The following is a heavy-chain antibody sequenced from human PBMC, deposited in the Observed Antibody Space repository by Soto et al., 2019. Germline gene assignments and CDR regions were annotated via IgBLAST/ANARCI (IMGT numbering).Heavy chain of an antibody. D-gene: IGHD2-8*01. Sequence: GASVKVSCKASGYSFTDYHIHWVRQAPGQGLEXXXXIXPXXXXXXXXXXXXXXXXXXXDRSISTVYMELTRLRSDDTAVYFCARGHSTDCSNGVCSFFYNHEMDVWGQGTTVTVSS. J-gene: IGHJ6*02. CDR1: GYSFTDYH. CDR3: ARGHSTDCSNGVCSFFYNHEMDV. CDR2: IXPXXXXX. V-gene: IGHV1-2*02.